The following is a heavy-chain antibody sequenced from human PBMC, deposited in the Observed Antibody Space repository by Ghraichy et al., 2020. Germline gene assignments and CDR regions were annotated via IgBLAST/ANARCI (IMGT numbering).Heavy chain of an antibody. CDR1: GYSFTHFG. Sequence: ASVKVSCKTSGYSFTHFGISWVRQAPGQGLEWMGRINTYDGNTTYVQKFKGRVTMTIDTSTSTAFMELRSLRSDDTAMYYCERSSPVVIPSVADYWGQGTLVTVSS. CDR2: INTYDGNT. J-gene: IGHJ4*02. D-gene: IGHD2-21*01. CDR3: ERSSPVVIPSVADY. V-gene: IGHV1-18*01.